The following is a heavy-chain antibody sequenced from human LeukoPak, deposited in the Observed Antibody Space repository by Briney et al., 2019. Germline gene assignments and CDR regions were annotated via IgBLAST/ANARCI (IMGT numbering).Heavy chain of an antibody. CDR1: GFTFSSYA. Sequence: GRSLRLSCAASGFTFSSYAMHWVRQAPGKGLEWVAVISYDGSNKYYADSVKGRFTISRDNSENTLYLQMNSLRAEDTAVYYCARAAGGYSTSRFDYWGQGTLVTVSS. J-gene: IGHJ4*02. CDR2: ISYDGSNK. V-gene: IGHV3-30-3*01. CDR3: ARAAGGYSTSRFDY. D-gene: IGHD5-12*01.